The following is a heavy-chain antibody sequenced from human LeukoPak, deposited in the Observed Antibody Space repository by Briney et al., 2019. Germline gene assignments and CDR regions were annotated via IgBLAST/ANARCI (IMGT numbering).Heavy chain of an antibody. D-gene: IGHD1-14*01. CDR1: GFTFGNYA. J-gene: IGHJ4*02. Sequence: GGSLTLPCAASGFTFGNYAMNWVRQAPGKGPEWVSAISGSGGTTYHADSVKGRFTISRDNSKNTLYLQMTSLSAGDTALYYCSKGVNTATTAGAYWGQGTLVTVSS. CDR3: SKGVNTATTAGAY. V-gene: IGHV3-23*01. CDR2: ISGSGGTT.